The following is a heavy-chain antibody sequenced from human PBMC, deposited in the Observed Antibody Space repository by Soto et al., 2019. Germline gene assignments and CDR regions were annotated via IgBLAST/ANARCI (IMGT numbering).Heavy chain of an antibody. J-gene: IGHJ6*02. D-gene: IGHD2-15*01. CDR3: AKDQGGCSGGSCYSGSYYYGMDV. Sequence: GGSLRLSCAASGFTFSSYAMSWVRQAPGKGLEWVSAISGSGGSTYYADSVKGRFTISRDNSKNTLYLQMNSLRAEDTAVYYCAKDQGGCSGGSCYSGSYYYGMDVWGQGTTVTVSS. CDR1: GFTFSSYA. CDR2: ISGSGGST. V-gene: IGHV3-23*01.